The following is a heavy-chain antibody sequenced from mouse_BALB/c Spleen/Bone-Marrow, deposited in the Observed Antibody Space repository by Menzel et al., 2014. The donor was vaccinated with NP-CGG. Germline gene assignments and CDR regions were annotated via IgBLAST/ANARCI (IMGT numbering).Heavy chain of an antibody. D-gene: IGHD3-3*01. Sequence: QVQLQQPGPELVRSGASVKMSCKASGYIFTSYNIHWVKQTPGQGLEWIGHIYPGNGGTNYNQKFKGKATLTADTSSSTAYMQISSLTSEDSAVYFCARGQLLAYWGQGTLVTVSA. CDR1: GYIFTSYN. J-gene: IGHJ3*01. V-gene: IGHV1-12*01. CDR3: ARGQLLAY. CDR2: IYPGNGGT.